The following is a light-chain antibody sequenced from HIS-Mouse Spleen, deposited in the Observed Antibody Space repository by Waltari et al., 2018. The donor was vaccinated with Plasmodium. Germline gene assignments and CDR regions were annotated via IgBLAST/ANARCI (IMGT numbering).Light chain of an antibody. CDR1: QSISRW. Sequence: DIQMTQSPSTLSASLGDRVTITCRARQSISRWLAWYQQKPEKAPKLLFYKASSLESAVPSRFSCSGSGTECTLTISSLQPDDFATYYCQQYNSYYTFGQGTKLEIK. CDR2: KAS. J-gene: IGKJ2*01. CDR3: QQYNSYYT. V-gene: IGKV1-5*03.